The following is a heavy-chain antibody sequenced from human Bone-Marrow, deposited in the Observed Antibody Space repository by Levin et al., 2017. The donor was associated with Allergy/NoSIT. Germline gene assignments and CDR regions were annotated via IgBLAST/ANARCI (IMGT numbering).Heavy chain of an antibody. CDR3: ARDSRGSALPFDI. D-gene: IGHD3-10*01. Sequence: SCAVSGGSISSDGYSWSWIRQPPGKGLEWIGYIYHSGSTYYNPSLKSRVTISVDRSKNQFSLKLSSVTAADTAVYYCARDSRGSALPFDIWGQGTMVTVSS. J-gene: IGHJ3*02. CDR2: IYHSGST. CDR1: GGSISSDGYS. V-gene: IGHV4-30-2*01.